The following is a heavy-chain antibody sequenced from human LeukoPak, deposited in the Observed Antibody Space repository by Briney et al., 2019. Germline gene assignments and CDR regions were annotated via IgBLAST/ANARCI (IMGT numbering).Heavy chain of an antibody. D-gene: IGHD3-10*02. J-gene: IGHJ6*04. CDR1: GFTFSRFW. CDR2: IDGDGSST. CDR3: AELGITMIGGV. Sequence: GGSLRLSCAASGFTFSRFWMHWVRQAPGKGLVWLSRIDGDGSSTTYADSVKGRFTISRDNAKNSLYLQMNSLRAEDTAVYYCAELGITMIGGVWGKGTTVTISS. V-gene: IGHV3-74*01.